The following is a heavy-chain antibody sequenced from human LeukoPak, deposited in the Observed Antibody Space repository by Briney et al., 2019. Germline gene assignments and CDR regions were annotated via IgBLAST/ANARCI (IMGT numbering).Heavy chain of an antibody. CDR2: INPKSGGT. D-gene: IGHD5-24*01. CDR3: APATMTFDY. V-gene: IGHV1-2*02. J-gene: IGHJ4*02. CDR1: GYSFIDYY. Sequence: ASVKVSRKASGYSFIDYYMHWVRQAPGQGLEWIGWINPKSGGTNYAQKFQDRVTMTTDTSISTAYMELSRLTSDDTAVYYCAPATMTFDYWGQGTLVTVSS.